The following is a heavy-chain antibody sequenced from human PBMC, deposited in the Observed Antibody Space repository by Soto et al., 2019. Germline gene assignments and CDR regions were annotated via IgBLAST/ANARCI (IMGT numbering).Heavy chain of an antibody. Sequence: PGESLKISCKGSGYSFTSYWIGWVRQMPGKGLEWMGIIYPGDSDTRYSPSFQGQVTISADKSISTAYLQWSSLKASDTAMYYCAISDSGYDRHSHPKLDYWGQGTLVTVSS. V-gene: IGHV5-51*01. CDR2: IYPGDSDT. CDR1: GYSFTSYW. D-gene: IGHD5-12*01. J-gene: IGHJ4*02. CDR3: AISDSGYDRHSHPKLDY.